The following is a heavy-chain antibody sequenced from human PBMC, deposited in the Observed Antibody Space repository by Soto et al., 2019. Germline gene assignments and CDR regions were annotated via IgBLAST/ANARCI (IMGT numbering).Heavy chain of an antibody. CDR3: ARELWFGELFAGAPPAKYYYYGMDV. V-gene: IGHV3-11*06. J-gene: IGHJ6*02. CDR1: GFTFSDYY. CDR2: ISSSSSYT. Sequence: QVQLVESGGGFVKPGGSLRLSCAASGFTFSDYYMSWIRQAPGKGLEWVSYISSSSSYTNYADSVKGRFTISRDNAKNSLYLQMNSLRAEDTAVYYCARELWFGELFAGAPPAKYYYYGMDVWGQGTTVTVSS. D-gene: IGHD3-10*01.